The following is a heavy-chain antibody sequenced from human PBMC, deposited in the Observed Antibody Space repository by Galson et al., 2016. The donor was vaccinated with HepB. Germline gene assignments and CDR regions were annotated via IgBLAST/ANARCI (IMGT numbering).Heavy chain of an antibody. J-gene: IGHJ4*02. CDR2: MDFNTGNK. CDR3: AREDDNMNY. Sequence: SVKVSCKVSGYSFPNHDINWVRQAAGQGLEWMGWMDFNTGNKGYTQKFLGRISMTRDTSTGTAYMELSRLKSEDTAVYYCAREDDNMNYWGQGTLVTVSS. V-gene: IGHV1-8*01. D-gene: IGHD1-1*01. CDR1: GYSFPNHD.